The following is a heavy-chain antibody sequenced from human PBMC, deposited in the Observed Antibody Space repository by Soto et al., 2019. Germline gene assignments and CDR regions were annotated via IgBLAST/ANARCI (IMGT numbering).Heavy chain of an antibody. CDR2: IKQDGSDK. CDR3: ATSAAAPGNY. V-gene: IGHV3-7*01. J-gene: IGHJ4*02. D-gene: IGHD6-13*01. Sequence: GSLRLACAASVFTCSSYWMSWVRQAPGKGLEWVANIKQDGSDKYYVDSVKGRFTISRDNAKNSLYLQMNSLRAEDTAVYYCATSAAAPGNYWGQGTLVTVSS. CDR1: VFTCSSYW.